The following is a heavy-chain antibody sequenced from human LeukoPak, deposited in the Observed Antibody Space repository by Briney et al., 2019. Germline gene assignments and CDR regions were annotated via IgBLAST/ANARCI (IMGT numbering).Heavy chain of an antibody. J-gene: IGHJ3*02. V-gene: IGHV3-74*01. D-gene: IGHD2-15*01. CDR1: GFTFSRYW. CDR3: ARLYCRGGSCNSGDAFDI. Sequence: PGGSLRLSCAASGFTFSRYWMHWVRHAPGKGLVWVSTINSDGSSTSYADSVKGRFPISRDNAKNTLYLQMTSLRAEDMAVYYCARLYCRGGSCNSGDAFDIWGQGTMVTVSS. CDR2: INSDGSST.